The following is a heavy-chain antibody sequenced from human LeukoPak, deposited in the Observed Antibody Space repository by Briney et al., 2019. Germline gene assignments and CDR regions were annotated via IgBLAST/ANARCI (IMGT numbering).Heavy chain of an antibody. D-gene: IGHD3-10*01. CDR1: GYTFITYK. V-gene: IGHV1-46*01. J-gene: IGHJ4*02. CDR3: AKDGGSYSADY. Sequence: EASVKVSCKASGYTFITYKMHWVRQAPGQGLEWVGIINPSDGDRRNAQKFQGRVTMTRDMSTSTVYMELSSLRSEDTAVYHCAKDGGSYSADYWGQGTLVTVSS. CDR2: INPSDGDR.